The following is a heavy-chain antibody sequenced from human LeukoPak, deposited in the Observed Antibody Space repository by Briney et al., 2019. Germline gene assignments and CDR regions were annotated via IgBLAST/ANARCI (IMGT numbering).Heavy chain of an antibody. D-gene: IGHD6-19*01. CDR1: GFTVSSKY. CDR3: ARGPGWNYFDY. J-gene: IGHJ4*02. CDR2: FYSGGST. Sequence: GGSLRLSCAAFGFTVSSKYMSWVRQAPGKGLEWVSVFYSGGSTYYADSVKGRFTISRDNSKNTLYFQMNSLRAEDTAVYYCARGPGWNYFDYWGQGTLVTSPQ. V-gene: IGHV3-66*01.